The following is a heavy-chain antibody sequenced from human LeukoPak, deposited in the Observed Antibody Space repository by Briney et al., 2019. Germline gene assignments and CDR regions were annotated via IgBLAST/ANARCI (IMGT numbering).Heavy chain of an antibody. CDR2: IKSKTDGGTT. J-gene: IGHJ6*02. D-gene: IGHD6-13*01. CDR3: TTDFIAPAAYYYYGMDV. CDR1: GFTFSNAW. V-gene: IGHV3-15*01. Sequence: GGSLRLSCAASGFTFSNAWMSWVRQAPGKGLEWVGRIKSKTDGGTTDYAAPVKGRFTISRDDSKNTLYLQMNSLKTEDTAVYYCTTDFIAPAAYYYYGMDVWGQGTTVTVSS.